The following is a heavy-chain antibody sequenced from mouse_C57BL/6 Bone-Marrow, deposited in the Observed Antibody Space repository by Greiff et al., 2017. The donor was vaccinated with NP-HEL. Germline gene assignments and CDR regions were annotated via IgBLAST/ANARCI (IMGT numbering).Heavy chain of an antibody. D-gene: IGHD4-1*01. CDR3: ASHKTGTGDYYAMDY. V-gene: IGHV14-3*01. CDR1: GFNIKNTY. Sequence: EVKLQESVAELVRPGASVKLSCTASGFNIKNTYMHWVKQRPEQGLEWIGRIDPANGNTKYAPKFQGKATITADTSSNTAYLQLSSLTSEDTAIYYCASHKTGTGDYYAMDYWGQGTSVTVSS. J-gene: IGHJ4*01. CDR2: IDPANGNT.